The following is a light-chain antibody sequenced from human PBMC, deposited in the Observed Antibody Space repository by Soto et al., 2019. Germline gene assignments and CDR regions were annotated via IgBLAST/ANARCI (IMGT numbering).Light chain of an antibody. CDR1: SSDVGGYNY. CDR2: DVT. Sequence: SVLTQPASVYGSPGQSITISCTGTSSDVGGYNYVSWYQHHPGKAPKLIIYDVTNRPSGVSNPFSGSKSGNTASLTISGLQPEDEADYYCSSYTTSNTRQIVFGTGTKVTVL. V-gene: IGLV2-14*03. CDR3: SSYTTSNTRQIV. J-gene: IGLJ1*01.